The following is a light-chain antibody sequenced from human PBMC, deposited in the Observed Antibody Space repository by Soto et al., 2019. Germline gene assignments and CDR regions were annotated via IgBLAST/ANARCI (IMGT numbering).Light chain of an antibody. CDR2: GAS. CDR1: QTISIF. Sequence: IQMNQSSCSLSATEGDRVPLTCRASQTISIFLNWYQQKPGKAPKLLIYGASTLQGGVPSRFSGRGSGTEFTLTISSLQPEDFATYYCQQSYSTRWTFGQGSKVDI. CDR3: QQSYSTRWT. J-gene: IGKJ1*01. V-gene: IGKV1-39*01.